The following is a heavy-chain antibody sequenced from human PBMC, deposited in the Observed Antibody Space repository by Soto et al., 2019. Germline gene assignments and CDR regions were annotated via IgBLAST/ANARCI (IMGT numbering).Heavy chain of an antibody. Sequence: PGGSLRLSCAASGFTFSSYGMHWVRQAPGKGLEWVAVISYDGSNKYYADSVKGRFTISRDNSKNTLYLQMNSLRAEDTAVYYCASITMVRGVIITHHDAFDIWGQGTMVTV. D-gene: IGHD3-10*01. V-gene: IGHV3-30*03. CDR2: ISYDGSNK. J-gene: IGHJ3*02. CDR3: ASITMVRGVIITHHDAFDI. CDR1: GFTFSSYG.